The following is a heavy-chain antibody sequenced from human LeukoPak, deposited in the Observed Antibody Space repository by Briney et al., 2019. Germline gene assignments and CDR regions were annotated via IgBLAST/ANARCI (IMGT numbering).Heavy chain of an antibody. D-gene: IGHD6-6*01. V-gene: IGHV5-51*01. CDR2: IDPGDSDP. CDR1: GYIFTTYW. CDR3: ARPFVLPEAFYFAS. Sequence: GESLKISCKASGYIFTTYWISWVRQMPGKGLEWMAIIDPGDSDPRYSPSFQGHVTISADKSITTTYLQWNSLKASDTAMYYCARPFVLPEAFYFASWGQGSPVTVSS. J-gene: IGHJ4*02.